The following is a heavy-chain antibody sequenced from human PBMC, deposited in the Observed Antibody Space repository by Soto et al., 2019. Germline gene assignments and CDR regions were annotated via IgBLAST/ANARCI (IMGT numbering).Heavy chain of an antibody. V-gene: IGHV4-59*08. CDR1: GGSIRSYY. J-gene: IGHJ6*02. CDR3: AHAYYDSSGYSDYGMDV. Sequence: PSETLSLTCPVSGGSIRSYYWSWILQPPGEGLEWIGCIYYSGSTNDNPSLKSRVTISVDTSKNQFSLKLRSVNAADTAVYYCAHAYYDSSGYSDYGMDVWGQGTTVX. D-gene: IGHD3-22*01. CDR2: IYYSGST.